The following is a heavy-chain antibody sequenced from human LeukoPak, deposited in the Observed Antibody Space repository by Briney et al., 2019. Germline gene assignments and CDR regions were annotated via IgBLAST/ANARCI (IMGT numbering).Heavy chain of an antibody. Sequence: PGGSLRLSCAASGFTFSSYSMNWVRQAPGKGLEWVSSISSSSSYIYYADSVKGRFTISRDNAKNSLYLQMNSLRAEDTAVYYCARDYLRSTAEDYGDWGVGYWGQGTLVTVSS. V-gene: IGHV3-21*01. D-gene: IGHD4-17*01. CDR2: ISSSSSYI. J-gene: IGHJ4*02. CDR1: GFTFSSYS. CDR3: ARDYLRSTAEDYGDWGVGY.